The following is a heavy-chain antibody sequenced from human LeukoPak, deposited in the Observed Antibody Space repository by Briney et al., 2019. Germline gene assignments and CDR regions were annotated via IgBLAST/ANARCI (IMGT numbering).Heavy chain of an antibody. CDR2: ISSSGSTI. Sequence: PGGSLRLSCAASGFTFSDYYMSWIRQAPGKGLEGVSYISSSGSTIYYADSVKGRFTISRDNAKNSLYLQMNSLRAEDTAVYYCARVSTNYDILTGYYTSYFDYWGQGTLVTVSS. D-gene: IGHD3-9*01. J-gene: IGHJ4*02. CDR1: GFTFSDYY. CDR3: ARVSTNYDILTGYYTSYFDY. V-gene: IGHV3-11*01.